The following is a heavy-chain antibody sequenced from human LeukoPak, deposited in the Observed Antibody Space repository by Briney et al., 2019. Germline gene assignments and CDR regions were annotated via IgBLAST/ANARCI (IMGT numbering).Heavy chain of an antibody. CDR3: AKDREVYGSGSSDAFDI. V-gene: IGHV3-23*01. CDR2: ISGSGGST. CDR1: GFTFSSYA. J-gene: IGHJ3*02. Sequence: PGGSLRLSCAASGFTFSSYAMSWVRQAPGKGLEWVSAISGSGGSTYYADSVKGRLTISRDNSKNTLYLQMNSLRAEDTAVYYCAKDREVYGSGSSDAFDIWGQGTMVTVSS. D-gene: IGHD3-10*01.